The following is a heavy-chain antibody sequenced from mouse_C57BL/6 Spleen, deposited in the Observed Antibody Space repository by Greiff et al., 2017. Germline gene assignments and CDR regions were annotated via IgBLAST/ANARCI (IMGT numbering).Heavy chain of an antibody. D-gene: IGHD1-1*01. CDR2: IHPNSGST. V-gene: IGHV1-64*01. J-gene: IGHJ2*01. CDR3: ARSGSSYDY. Sequence: QVQLKQPGAELVKPGASVKLSCKASGYTFTSYWMHWVKQRPGQGLEWIGMIHPNSGSTNYNEKFKSKATLTVDKSSSTAYMQFSSLTSEDSAVYYCARSGSSYDYWGQGTTLTVSS. CDR1: GYTFTSYW.